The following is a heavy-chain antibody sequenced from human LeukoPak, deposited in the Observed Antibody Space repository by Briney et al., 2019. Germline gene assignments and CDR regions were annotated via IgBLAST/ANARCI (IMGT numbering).Heavy chain of an antibody. D-gene: IGHD5-24*01. CDR1: GFTFSTYS. Sequence: GGSLRLSCAASGFTFSTYSMSWVRQTPGKGLEWVSSISGSSSYIYYADSVKGQFTISRDNAKNLLYLQMNSLRAEDTAVYYCARDFRTQLDGYSPPYHFDYWGQGTLVTVSS. CDR2: ISGSSSYI. V-gene: IGHV3-21*01. CDR3: ARDFRTQLDGYSPPYHFDY. J-gene: IGHJ4*02.